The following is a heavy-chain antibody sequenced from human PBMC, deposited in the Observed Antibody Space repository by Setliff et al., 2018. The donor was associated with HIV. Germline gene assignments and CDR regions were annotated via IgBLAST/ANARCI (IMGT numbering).Heavy chain of an antibody. V-gene: IGHV4-4*07. CDR1: GGSISSYY. J-gene: IGHJ6*03. D-gene: IGHD2-2*01. Sequence: SETLSLTCTVSGGSISSYYWSWIRQPAGKGLEWIGRIYTSGSTNYNPSLKSRVTMSVDTSKNQFSLKLSSVTAADTAVYYCAREECSSTSCFPYYYYYMDVWGKGTTVTAP. CDR3: AREECSSTSCFPYYYYYMDV. CDR2: IYTSGST.